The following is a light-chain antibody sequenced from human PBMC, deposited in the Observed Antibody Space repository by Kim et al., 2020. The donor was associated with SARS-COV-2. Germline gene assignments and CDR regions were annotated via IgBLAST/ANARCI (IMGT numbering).Light chain of an antibody. Sequence: EIVMTQSPGILSVSPGQRVTLSCRASQYVSNNLAWYQQKPGQPPRPLIYSMSTRATGVPDRFSGSGSGIDFTLTINSLQSEDFAAYYCQQYNNWPGTFGQGTKVDIK. J-gene: IGKJ1*01. CDR1: QYVSNN. CDR3: QQYNNWPGT. V-gene: IGKV3-15*01. CDR2: SMS.